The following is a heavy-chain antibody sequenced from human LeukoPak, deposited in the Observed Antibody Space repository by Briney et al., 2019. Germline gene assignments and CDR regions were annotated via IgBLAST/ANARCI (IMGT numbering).Heavy chain of an antibody. J-gene: IGHJ3*02. CDR3: ARGGVGSSTSCYTCRAFDI. D-gene: IGHD2-2*02. V-gene: IGHV3-53*01. CDR1: GFTVSSNY. CDR2: IYSGGST. Sequence: GGSLRLSCAASGFTVSSNYMSWVRQAPGKGLEWVSVIYSGGSTYYAASVKGRLTISRDNSKNSLYLQMNSLRAEDTAVYYCARGGVGSSTSCYTCRAFDIWGQGTMVTVSS.